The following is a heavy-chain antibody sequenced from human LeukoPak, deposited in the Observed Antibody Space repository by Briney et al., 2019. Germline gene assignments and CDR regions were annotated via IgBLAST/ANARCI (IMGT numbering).Heavy chain of an antibody. J-gene: IGHJ3*02. V-gene: IGHV3-7*03. CDR2: IKQDGSEK. CDR3: AKDPGYSYGFDAFDI. D-gene: IGHD5-18*01. CDR1: GFTFSSYW. Sequence: GGSLRLSCAASGFTFSSYWMSWVRQAPGKGLEWVANIKQDGSEKYYVDSVKGRFTISRDNAKNSLYLQMNSLRAEDTALYYCAKDPGYSYGFDAFDIWGQGTMVTVSS.